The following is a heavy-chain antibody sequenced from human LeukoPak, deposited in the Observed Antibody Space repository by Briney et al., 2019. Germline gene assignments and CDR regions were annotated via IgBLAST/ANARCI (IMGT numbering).Heavy chain of an antibody. CDR2: IKQDGGEK. CDR3: ARDVGYDSSGSHPYHFDY. D-gene: IGHD3-22*01. J-gene: IGHJ4*02. Sequence: GRSLRLSCAASRFTFSSYWITWVRQAPGKWLELVANIKQDGGEKHYVYSVQGRFTTSRDNAKNSLYLQMNSLRAEDTAVYYCARDVGYDSSGSHPYHFDYWGLGTLVTVSS. CDR1: RFTFSSYW. V-gene: IGHV3-7*05.